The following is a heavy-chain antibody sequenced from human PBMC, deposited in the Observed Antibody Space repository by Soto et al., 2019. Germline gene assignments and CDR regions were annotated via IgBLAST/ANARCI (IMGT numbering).Heavy chain of an antibody. CDR3: ARDPGYCSSTSCFPDNYYYYGMDV. V-gene: IGHV3-33*01. J-gene: IGHJ6*02. Sequence: QVQLVESGGGVVQPGRSLRLSCAASGFTFSSYGMHWVRQAPGKGLEWVAVIWYDGSNKYYADSVKGRFTISRDNSKNTLYLQMNSLRAEDTAVYYCARDPGYCSSTSCFPDNYYYYGMDVWGQWTTVTVSS. CDR1: GFTFSSYG. D-gene: IGHD2-2*01. CDR2: IWYDGSNK.